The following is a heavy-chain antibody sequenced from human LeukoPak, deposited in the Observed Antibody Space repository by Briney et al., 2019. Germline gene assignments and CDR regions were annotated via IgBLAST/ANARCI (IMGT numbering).Heavy chain of an antibody. CDR3: ARVSPNILAARRGYYYYMDV. V-gene: IGHV4-4*07. CDR2: IYTSGST. D-gene: IGHD6-6*01. CDR1: GGSISSYY. Sequence: SETLSLTCTVSGGSISSYYWSWIRQPAGKGLEWIGRIYTSGSTNYNPSLKSRVTMSVDTSKNQFSLKLSSVTAADTAVYYCARVSPNILAARRGYYYYMDVWGKGTTVTVSS. J-gene: IGHJ6*03.